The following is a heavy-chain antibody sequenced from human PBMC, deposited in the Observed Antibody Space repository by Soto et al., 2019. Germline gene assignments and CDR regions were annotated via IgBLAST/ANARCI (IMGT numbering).Heavy chain of an antibody. Sequence: GSLRLSCAASGSTFSSYAMSWVRQAPGKGLEWVSVISGSGDSTYYADSVKGRFTISRDNSKNTLYVQMNSLRAEDTAVYYCARELGYCSGGSCYMDGAFVVWGQGTMVTVSS. CDR1: GSTFSSYA. CDR3: ARELGYCSGGSCYMDGAFVV. J-gene: IGHJ3*01. CDR2: ISGSGDST. D-gene: IGHD2-15*01. V-gene: IGHV3-23*01.